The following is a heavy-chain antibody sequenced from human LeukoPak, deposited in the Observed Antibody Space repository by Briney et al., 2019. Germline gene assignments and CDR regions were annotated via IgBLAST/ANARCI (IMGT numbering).Heavy chain of an antibody. CDR2: ISYDGSNK. D-gene: IGHD5-12*01. Sequence: GGSLRLSCAASGFTFSSYGMHWVRQAPGKGLEWVAVISYDGSNKYYADSVKGRFTISRDNSKNTLYLQMNSLRAEDTAVYYCAKGDKEWLRSPIDYWGQGTLVTVSS. J-gene: IGHJ4*02. CDR1: GFTFSSYG. CDR3: AKGDKEWLRSPIDY. V-gene: IGHV3-30*18.